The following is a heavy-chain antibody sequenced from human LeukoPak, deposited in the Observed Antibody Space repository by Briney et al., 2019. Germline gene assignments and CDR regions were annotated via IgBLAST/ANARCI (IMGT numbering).Heavy chain of an antibody. CDR2: ITYDGSNK. D-gene: IGHD6-13*01. CDR1: GFTLSSYG. J-gene: IGHJ5*02. V-gene: IGHV3-30*18. Sequence: PGRSLRLSCAASGFTLSSYGMHWVRQAPGKGLEWVAVITYDGSNKYYAGSVKGRFTISRDNSKNTLYLQINSLRAEATAVYYCAKDGSSSGVFDPWGQGTLVTVSS. CDR3: AKDGSSSGVFDP.